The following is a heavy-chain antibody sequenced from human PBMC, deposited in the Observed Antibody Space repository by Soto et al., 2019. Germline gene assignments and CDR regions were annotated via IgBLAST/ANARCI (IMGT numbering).Heavy chain of an antibody. D-gene: IGHD5-12*01. CDR1: GVSITSGDYY. V-gene: IGHV4-30-4*01. CDR2: IFYSENT. CDR3: ARRTNGYNYWYFDL. Sequence: QVQLQESGPGLVKPSQTLSLTCTVSGVSITSGDYYWSWIRQPPGKGLEWIGYIFYSENTYYNPSLESRVTISEDTSKNQFSLKLSSVTAADTAIYYCARRTNGYNYWYFDLWGRGTLVTVSS. J-gene: IGHJ2*01.